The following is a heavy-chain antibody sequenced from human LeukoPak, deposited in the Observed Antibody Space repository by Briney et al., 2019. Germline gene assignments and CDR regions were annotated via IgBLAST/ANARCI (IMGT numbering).Heavy chain of an antibody. CDR3: ARDNGDSYYYDY. D-gene: IGHD3-22*01. J-gene: IGHJ4*02. Sequence: KPSETLSLXCTVSGGSISNYYRSWARQPPGKGLEWVGYVYYSRGTNYNPSLQSRVTISVDTSKTQFSLKLSSVTAADTAVYYCARDNGDSYYYDYWGQGTLVTVSS. CDR2: VYYSRGT. CDR1: GGSISNYY. V-gene: IGHV4-59*01.